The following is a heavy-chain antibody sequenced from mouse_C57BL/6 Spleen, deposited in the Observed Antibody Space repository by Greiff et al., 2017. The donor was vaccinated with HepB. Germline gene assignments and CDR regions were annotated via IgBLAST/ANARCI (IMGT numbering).Heavy chain of an antibody. J-gene: IGHJ2*01. V-gene: IGHV1-81*01. CDR3: AYLLWLRYYFDY. CDR2: IYPRSGNT. Sequence: VQLQQSGAELARPGASVKLSCKASGYTFTSYGISWVKQRTGQGLEWIGEIYPRSGNTYYNEKFKGKATLTADKSSSTAYMELRSLTSEDSAVYFCAYLLWLRYYFDYWGQGTTLTVSS. CDR1: GYTFTSYG. D-gene: IGHD2-2*01.